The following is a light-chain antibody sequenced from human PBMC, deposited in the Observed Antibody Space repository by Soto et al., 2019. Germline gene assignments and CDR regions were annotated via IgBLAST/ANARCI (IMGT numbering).Light chain of an antibody. CDR3: QHYSTWLWT. CDR1: QSVSSK. V-gene: IGKV3-15*01. Sequence: EIVMTQSPATLSVSPGERATLSCRASQSVSSKLAWYQQKPGQGPRLLIYGASTRATGIPARFSGSGSGTEFTLTISSLQSEDFAVYYCQHYSTWLWTFGQGTKVAIK. J-gene: IGKJ1*01. CDR2: GAS.